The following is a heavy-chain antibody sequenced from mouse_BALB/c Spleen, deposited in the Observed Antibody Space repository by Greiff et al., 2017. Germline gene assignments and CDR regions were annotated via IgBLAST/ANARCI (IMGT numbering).Heavy chain of an antibody. Sequence: VQLQQPGAELVKPGASVKLSCKASGYTFTSYWMHWVKQRPGQGLEWIGEMDPSDSYTNYNQKFKGMATLTVDKSSSTAYMQLSSLTSEDSAVYYYARRGDGYYFSYAMDYWGQGTSVTVSS. D-gene: IGHD2-3*01. CDR3: ARRGDGYYFSYAMDY. V-gene: IGHV1-69*02. J-gene: IGHJ4*01. CDR1: GYTFTSYW. CDR2: MDPSDSYT.